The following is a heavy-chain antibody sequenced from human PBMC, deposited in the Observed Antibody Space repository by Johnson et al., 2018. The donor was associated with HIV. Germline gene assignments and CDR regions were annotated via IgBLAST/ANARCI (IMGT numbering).Heavy chain of an antibody. V-gene: IGHV3-20*04. CDR1: GFTFSSYG. J-gene: IGHJ3*02. CDR2: INWNGGST. Sequence: VQLVESGGGVVQPGRSLRLSCAASGFTFSSYGMSWVRQTPGKGLEWVSGINWNGGSTGYADSVKGRVTISRDNAKNSLYLQLNSLRAEDTALYYCAKGLRPYGSGPSDAFDIWGQGTMVTVSS. D-gene: IGHD3-10*01. CDR3: AKGLRPYGSGPSDAFDI.